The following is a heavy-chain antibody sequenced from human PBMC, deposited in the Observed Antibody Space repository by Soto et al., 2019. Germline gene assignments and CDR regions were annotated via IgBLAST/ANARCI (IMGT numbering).Heavy chain of an antibody. D-gene: IGHD6-19*01. V-gene: IGHV3-74*01. J-gene: IGHJ4*02. CDR1: GFTFSGFW. Sequence: EVQLVESGGGLVQPGGSLRLSCTASGFTFSGFWMHWVRQAPGKGLVWVSRINGDGSVTNYADSVKGRFTISRDNAKNTLYLQMNSLRVEDTAGYYCVRVKETRGWGAFDYWGQGTLVTVPS. CDR3: VRVKETRGWGAFDY. CDR2: INGDGSVT.